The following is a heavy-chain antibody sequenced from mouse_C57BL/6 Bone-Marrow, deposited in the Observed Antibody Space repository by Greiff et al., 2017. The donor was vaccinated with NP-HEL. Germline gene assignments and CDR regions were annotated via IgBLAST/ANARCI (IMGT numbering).Heavy chain of an antibody. V-gene: IGHV1-81*01. CDR2: IYPRSGNT. Sequence: QVQLQQSGAELARPGASVKLSCKASGYTFTSYGISWVKQRTGQGLEWIGEIYPRSGNTYYNEKFKGKATLTADKSSSTAYMELRSLTSEDSAVYFCARNYYGSSYHYYAMDYWGQGTSVTVSS. J-gene: IGHJ4*01. CDR3: ARNYYGSSYHYYAMDY. CDR1: GYTFTSYG. D-gene: IGHD1-1*01.